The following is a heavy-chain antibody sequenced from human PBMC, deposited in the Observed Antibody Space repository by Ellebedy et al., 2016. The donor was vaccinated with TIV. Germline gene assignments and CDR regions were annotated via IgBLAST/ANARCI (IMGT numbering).Heavy chain of an antibody. CDR1: GYTFTGYY. CDR2: TNPNSGCT. V-gene: IGHV1-2*04. CDR3: ARDGGSYSDFDY. Sequence: AASVKVSCKASGYTFTGYYIHWVRQAPGQGLEWMGWTNPNSGCTNYAQKFQGWVTMTRDTSISTAYMEQSRLRSDDTAVYYCARDGGSYSDFDYWGQGTLVTVSS. J-gene: IGHJ4*02. D-gene: IGHD1-26*01.